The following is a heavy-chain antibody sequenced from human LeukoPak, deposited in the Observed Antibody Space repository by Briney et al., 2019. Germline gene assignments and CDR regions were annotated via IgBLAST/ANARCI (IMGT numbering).Heavy chain of an antibody. CDR2: ISWNSGSI. Sequence: GGSLRLSCAASGFTFDDYAMHWVRQAPGKGLEWVSGISWNSGSIGYADSVKGRFTISRDNAKKSLYLQMNSPRAEDTALYYCAKGGRYVREFIDYWGQGTLVTVSS. J-gene: IGHJ4*02. D-gene: IGHD3-16*01. CDR3: AKGGRYVREFIDY. CDR1: GFTFDDYA. V-gene: IGHV3-9*01.